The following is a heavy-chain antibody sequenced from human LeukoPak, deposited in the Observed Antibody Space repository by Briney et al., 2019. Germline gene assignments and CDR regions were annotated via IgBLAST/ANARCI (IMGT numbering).Heavy chain of an antibody. CDR2: ISGSGGST. Sequence: GGTLRLSCAASGFTLSSYGINWVRQAPGKGLEWVSLISGSGGSTDYADSVKGRFTISRDNSKNTLYLQMNSLRAEDTAVYYCAKGPRTVRFGDRHKGMFDYWGQGTLVTVSS. V-gene: IGHV3-23*01. CDR3: AKGPRTVRFGDRHKGMFDY. CDR1: GFTLSSYG. D-gene: IGHD3-10*01. J-gene: IGHJ4*02.